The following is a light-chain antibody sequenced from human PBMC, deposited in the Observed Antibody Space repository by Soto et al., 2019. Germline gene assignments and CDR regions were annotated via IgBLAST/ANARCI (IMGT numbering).Light chain of an antibody. CDR1: QDIRGA. CDR2: DAS. J-gene: IGKJ5*01. Sequence: IQLTRSPASLSASVGERVTITCRASQDIRGALAWYQQSPGEAPQLLIYDASTLESGVPSRFSGSSSGTHFTLTISSLQPEDFATYYCQQFLSYPITFGQGTRLEI. CDR3: QQFLSYPIT. V-gene: IGKV1-13*02.